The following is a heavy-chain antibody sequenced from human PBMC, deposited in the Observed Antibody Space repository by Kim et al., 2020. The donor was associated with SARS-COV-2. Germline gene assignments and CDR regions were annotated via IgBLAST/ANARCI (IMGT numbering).Heavy chain of an antibody. J-gene: IGHJ6*01. V-gene: IGHV1-46*01. CDR2: INPSGGGT. CDR3: ATAHASIGGAFCCYGFDV. D-gene: IGHD6-25*01. CDR1: GYTFTSFY. Sequence: ASVKVSCKASGYTFTSFYMHWVRQAPGQGLEWMGIINPSGGGTSYAQKFQGRVTMTRDTSTSTAYMELSSLRSEDTAVYYCATAHASIGGAFCCYGFDVW.